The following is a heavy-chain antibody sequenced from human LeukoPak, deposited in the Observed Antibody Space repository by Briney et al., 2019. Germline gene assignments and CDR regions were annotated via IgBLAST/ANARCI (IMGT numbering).Heavy chain of an antibody. Sequence: GGSLRLSCAASGFTFSSYAMHWVRQAPGKGLEWVAVISYDGSNKYYADSVKGRFTISRDNSKNTLYLQMNSLRAEDTAVYYCAKRLEPGIAVAGAFDYWGQGTLVTVSS. J-gene: IGHJ4*02. CDR1: GFTFSSYA. D-gene: IGHD6-19*01. CDR3: AKRLEPGIAVAGAFDY. CDR2: ISYDGSNK. V-gene: IGHV3-30-3*02.